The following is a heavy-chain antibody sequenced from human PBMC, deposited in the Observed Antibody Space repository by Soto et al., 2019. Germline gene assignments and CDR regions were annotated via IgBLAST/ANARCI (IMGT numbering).Heavy chain of an antibody. CDR3: ARSGAGIDY. CDR2: INPSGGSS. J-gene: IGHJ4*02. Sequence: GASVKVSCKASGYTFTSYYMHWVRQTPGQGLEWMGIINPSGGSSSYAQKFQGRVTMTRDTSTSTVYMELSRLRSEDTAVYYCARSGAGIDYWGQGTLVTVSS. D-gene: IGHD6-19*01. V-gene: IGHV1-46*01. CDR1: GYTFTSYY.